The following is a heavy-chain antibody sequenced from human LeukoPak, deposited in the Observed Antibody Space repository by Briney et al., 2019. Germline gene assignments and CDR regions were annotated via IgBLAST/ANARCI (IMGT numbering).Heavy chain of an antibody. CDR1: GGSISSGDYY. J-gene: IGHJ5*02. CDR3: ARGRKRGPPTACWFDP. D-gene: IGHD1-1*01. Sequence: SETLSLTCTVSGGSISSGDYYWSWIRQPPGKGLEWIGYIYYGGSTYYNPSLKSRVTISVDTSKNQFSLKLSSVTAADTAVYYCARGRKRGPPTACWFDPWGQGTLVTVSS. V-gene: IGHV4-30-4*01. CDR2: IYYGGST.